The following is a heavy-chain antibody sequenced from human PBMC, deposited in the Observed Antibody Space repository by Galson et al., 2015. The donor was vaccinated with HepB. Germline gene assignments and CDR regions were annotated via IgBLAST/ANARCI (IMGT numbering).Heavy chain of an antibody. CDR3: ARAGIQLWYPSDY. CDR1: GFTFSTYA. Sequence: SLRLSCAASGFTFSTYAMHWVRQAPDKGLGWVAVISFDGSNKYYADSVKGRFTISRDNSKNTLFLQMNSLRPEDTAVYYCARAGIQLWYPSDYWGQGTLVTVSS. V-gene: IGHV3-30*04. CDR2: ISFDGSNK. J-gene: IGHJ4*02. D-gene: IGHD5-24*01.